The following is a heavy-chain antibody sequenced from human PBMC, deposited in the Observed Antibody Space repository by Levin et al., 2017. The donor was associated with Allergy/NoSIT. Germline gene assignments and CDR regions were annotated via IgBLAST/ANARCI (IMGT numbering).Heavy chain of an antibody. D-gene: IGHD3-10*01. J-gene: IGHJ4*02. CDR2: INHSGST. Sequence: SETLSLTCAVYGGSFSGYYWSWIRQPPGKGLEWIGEINHSGSTNYNPSLKSRVTISVDTSKNQFSLKLSSVTAADTAVYYCAGGSGSYYPNWGQGTLVTVSS. V-gene: IGHV4-34*01. CDR1: GGSFSGYY. CDR3: AGGSGSYYPN.